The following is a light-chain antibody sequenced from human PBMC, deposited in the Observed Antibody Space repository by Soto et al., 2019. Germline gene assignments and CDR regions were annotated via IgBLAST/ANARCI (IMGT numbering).Light chain of an antibody. CDR3: TSYTSSHTRV. J-gene: IGLJ2*01. Sequence: QSVLTQPASVSGSPGQSITISCTGTSSDVGGYKYVSWYQHHPGKAPELIIYEASNRPSGVSNRFSGSKSGNTASLTISGLQPEDEAHYYCTSYTSSHTRVFGGGTKGTVL. CDR1: SSDVGGYKY. CDR2: EAS. V-gene: IGLV2-14*01.